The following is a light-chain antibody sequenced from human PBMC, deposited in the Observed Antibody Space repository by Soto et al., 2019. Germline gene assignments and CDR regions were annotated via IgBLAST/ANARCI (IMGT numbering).Light chain of an antibody. Sequence: IQMTHSPSSLSASVGDRVTSTCRASQSISSWLAWYQQKPGKAPKLLIYDASSLESGVPSRFSGSGSGTEFTLTISSLQPEDFATYYCLQHYNFPLTFGEGAKVDIK. CDR2: DAS. V-gene: IGKV1-5*01. CDR3: LQHYNFPLT. CDR1: QSISSW. J-gene: IGKJ4*01.